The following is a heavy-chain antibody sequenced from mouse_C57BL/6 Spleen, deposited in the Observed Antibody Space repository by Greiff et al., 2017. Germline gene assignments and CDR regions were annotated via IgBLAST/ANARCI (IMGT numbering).Heavy chain of an antibody. CDR2: IYPGNSDT. J-gene: IGHJ4*01. Sequence: EVQLQQSGTVLARPGASVKMSCKTSGYTFTSYWMHWVKQRPGQGLEWIGAIYPGNSDTSYNQKFKGKAKLTAVTSASTAYMELSSLTNEDSAVYYCTGAYYSNYVYAMDYWGQGTSVTVSS. D-gene: IGHD2-5*01. V-gene: IGHV1-5*01. CDR3: TGAYYSNYVYAMDY. CDR1: GYTFTSYW.